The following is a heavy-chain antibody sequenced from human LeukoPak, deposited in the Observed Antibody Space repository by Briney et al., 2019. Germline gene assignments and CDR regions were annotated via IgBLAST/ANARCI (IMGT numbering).Heavy chain of an antibody. Sequence: PSETLSLTCAVYGGSFSGYYWSWIRQPPGKGLEWIGEINHSGSTNYNPSLKSRVTISVDTSKNQFSLKLSSVTAADTAVYYCARDRNIGYSEWHDAFDIWGQGTMVTVSS. CDR1: GGSFSGYY. D-gene: IGHD6-13*01. J-gene: IGHJ3*02. CDR3: ARDRNIGYSEWHDAFDI. V-gene: IGHV4-34*01. CDR2: INHSGST.